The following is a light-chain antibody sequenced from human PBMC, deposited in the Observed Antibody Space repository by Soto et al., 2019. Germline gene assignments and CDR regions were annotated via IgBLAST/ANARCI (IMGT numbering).Light chain of an antibody. V-gene: IGKV1-27*01. CDR3: QKHNSAPLT. Sequence: DIQMTQSPSPLSASVGDRVTITCRASQVISNNLAWYQQKPGKVPKLLIYAASTLQSGVPFRFRGSGSGTDYTLTISSLQPEDVATYYRQKHNSAPLTFGGGTKVEIK. CDR1: QVISNN. CDR2: AAS. J-gene: IGKJ4*01.